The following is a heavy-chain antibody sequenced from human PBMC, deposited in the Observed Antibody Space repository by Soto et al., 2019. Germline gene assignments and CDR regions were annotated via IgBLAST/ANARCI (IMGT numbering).Heavy chain of an antibody. V-gene: IGHV4-31*03. CDR1: GGSISSGGYY. J-gene: IGHJ6*02. Sequence: SETLSLTCTVSGGSISSGGYYWSWIRQHPGKGLEWIGYIYYSGSTYYNPSLKSRVTISVDTSKNQFSLKLSSVTAADTAVYYCAGMAFDFWSGYSHYYYGMDVWGQGTTVTVSS. CDR2: IYYSGST. D-gene: IGHD3-3*01. CDR3: AGMAFDFWSGYSHYYYGMDV.